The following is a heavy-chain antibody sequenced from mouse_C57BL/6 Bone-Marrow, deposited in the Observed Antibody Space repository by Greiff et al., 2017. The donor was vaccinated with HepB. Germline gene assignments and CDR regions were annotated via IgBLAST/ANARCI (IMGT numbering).Heavy chain of an antibody. CDR3: ARSTTTVVEGYY. V-gene: IGHV1-59*01. J-gene: IGHJ2*01. CDR2: IDPSDSYT. D-gene: IGHD1-1*01. Sequence: QVHVKQPGAELVRPGTSVKLSCKASGYTFTSYWMHWVKQRPGQGLEWIGVIDPSDSYTNYNQKFKGKATLTVDTSSSTAYMQLSSLTSEDSAVYYCARSTTTVVEGYYWGQGTTLTVSS. CDR1: GYTFTSYW.